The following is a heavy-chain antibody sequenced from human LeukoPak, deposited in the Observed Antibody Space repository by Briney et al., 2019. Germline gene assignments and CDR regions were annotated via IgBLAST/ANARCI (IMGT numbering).Heavy chain of an antibody. V-gene: IGHV4-39*01. J-gene: IGHJ4*02. D-gene: IGHD2-2*01. Sequence: PSETLSLTCTVSGGSISSSSFYWGWIRQPPGKGLEWIGSIYYNGRTYYNPSLKGRVTISADTSKNQFSLNLSSVTAADTAVYYCAATITLPAAMGFDYWGQGTLVTVSS. CDR2: IYYNGRT. CDR3: AATITLPAAMGFDY. CDR1: GGSISSSSFY.